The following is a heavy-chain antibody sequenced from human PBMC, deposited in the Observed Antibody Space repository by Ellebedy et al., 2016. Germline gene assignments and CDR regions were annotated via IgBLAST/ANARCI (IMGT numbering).Heavy chain of an antibody. CDR1: GFTFSTYD. Sequence: GGSLRLSCAASGFTFSTYDMHWVRQATGRGLEWVSAIGVTADPFYPDSLKSRFTISRENAKNSLYLQMDSLTAGDTAVYYCVRDGRKAAAFRAGWFFDLWGRGTLVTVSS. V-gene: IGHV3-13*05. CDR2: IGVTADP. J-gene: IGHJ2*01. CDR3: VRDGRKAAAFRAGWFFDL. D-gene: IGHD6-13*01.